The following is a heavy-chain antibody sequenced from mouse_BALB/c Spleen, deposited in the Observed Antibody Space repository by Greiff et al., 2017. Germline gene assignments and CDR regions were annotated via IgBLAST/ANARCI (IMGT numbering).Heavy chain of an antibody. CDR2: IWRGGST. Sequence: VQLQESGPSLVQPSQSLSITFTVSGFSLTSYGVHWVRQSPGKGLEWLGVIWRGGSTDYNAAFMSRLSITKDNSKSQVFFKMNSLQADDTAIYYCAKTITTATSFAYWGQGTLVTVSA. J-gene: IGHJ3*01. V-gene: IGHV2-5-1*01. D-gene: IGHD1-2*01. CDR3: AKTITTATSFAY. CDR1: GFSLTSYG.